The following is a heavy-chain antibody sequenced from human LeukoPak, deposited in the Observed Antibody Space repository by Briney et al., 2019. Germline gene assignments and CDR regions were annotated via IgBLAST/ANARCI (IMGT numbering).Heavy chain of an antibody. D-gene: IGHD2-2*01. J-gene: IGHJ5*02. CDR3: ARHAGPLGYCSSTSCLNCFDP. CDR1: GGTFSSYA. Sequence: GASVKVSCKASGGTFSSYAISWVRQAPGQGLEWIGGIIPIFGTANYAQKFQGRVTITTDKSTSTAYMELSSLRSEDTAVYYCARHAGPLGYCSSTSCLNCFDPWGQGTLVTVSS. V-gene: IGHV1-69*05. CDR2: IIPIFGTA.